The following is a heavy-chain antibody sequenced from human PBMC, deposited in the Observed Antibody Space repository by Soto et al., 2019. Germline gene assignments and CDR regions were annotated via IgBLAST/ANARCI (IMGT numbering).Heavy chain of an antibody. CDR3: ARIHYYDSSGYYYGPYGMDV. V-gene: IGHV3-48*03. J-gene: IGHJ6*02. CDR2: ISSSGSTI. Sequence: SLRLSCAASGFTFSSYEMNWVRQAPGKGLEWVSYISSSGSTIYYADSVKGRFTISRDNAKNSLYLQMNSLRAEDTAVYYCARIHYYDSSGYYYGPYGMDVWGQGTTVTVSS. CDR1: GFTFSSYE. D-gene: IGHD3-22*01.